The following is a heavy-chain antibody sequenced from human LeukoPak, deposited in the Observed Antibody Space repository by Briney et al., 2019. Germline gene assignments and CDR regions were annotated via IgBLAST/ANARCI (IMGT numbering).Heavy chain of an antibody. CDR3: ARAGVMITFLDAFDI. D-gene: IGHD3-16*01. J-gene: IGHJ3*02. V-gene: IGHV4-34*01. CDR2: INHSGST. Sequence: SETLSLTCAVYGESFSGYYWSWIRQPPGKGLEWIGEINHSGSTNYNPSLKSRVTISVDTSKNQFSLKLSSVTAADTAVYYCARAGVMITFLDAFDIWGQGTMVTVSS. CDR1: GESFSGYY.